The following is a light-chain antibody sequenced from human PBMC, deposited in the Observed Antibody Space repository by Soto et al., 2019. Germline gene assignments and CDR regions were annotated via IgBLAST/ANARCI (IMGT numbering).Light chain of an antibody. J-gene: IGKJ4*01. CDR1: QSISNSQ. V-gene: IGKV3-20*01. CDR2: GAS. Sequence: EIVLTQSPGTLSLSPGERGTLSCRATQSISNSQLAWYQQKPGQAPRLLIYGASRRAAGIPDRFSGSGSGTDFTLTISRLEPEEFAVYYCQQYDSSPLTFGGGTKVEVK. CDR3: QQYDSSPLT.